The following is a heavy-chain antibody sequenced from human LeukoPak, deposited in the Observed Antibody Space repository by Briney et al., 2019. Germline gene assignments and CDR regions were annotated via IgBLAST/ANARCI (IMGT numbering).Heavy chain of an antibody. CDR2: ISGSGDST. CDR1: GFTFSNYA. V-gene: IGHV3-23*01. D-gene: IGHD3-16*01. CDR3: AKGGWGTVLDY. J-gene: IGHJ4*02. Sequence: GGSLRLSCAASGFTFSNYAMPWVRQAPGKGLEWVSTISGSGDSTYYSDSVKGRFTISRDNSENTLFLQLNGLRADDTAVYYCAKGGWGTVLDYWGQGTLVTVSS.